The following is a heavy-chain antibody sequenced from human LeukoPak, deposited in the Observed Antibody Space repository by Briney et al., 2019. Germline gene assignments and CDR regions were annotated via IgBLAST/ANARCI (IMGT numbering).Heavy chain of an antibody. D-gene: IGHD1-26*01. V-gene: IGHV3-21*01. Sequence: GGSLRLSCSASGFTFSSYSMNRVRQAPGKGLEWVSSISSSSSYIYYADSVKGRFTISRDNAKNSLYLQMNSLRAEDTAVYYCARVSSGAHYFDYWGQGTLVTVSS. CDR1: GFTFSSYS. J-gene: IGHJ4*02. CDR3: ARVSSGAHYFDY. CDR2: ISSSSSYI.